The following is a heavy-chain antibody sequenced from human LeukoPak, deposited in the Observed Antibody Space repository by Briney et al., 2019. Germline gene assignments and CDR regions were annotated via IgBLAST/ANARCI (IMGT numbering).Heavy chain of an antibody. Sequence: SVKVSCKASGGTFSGYAISWVRQAPGQGLEWMGRIIPIFGAENYAQKFQGRVTIITDESTSTASMELSSLKSEDTAVYYCARGGERAVSSGYYGYWGQGTLVTVSS. D-gene: IGHD3-22*01. CDR2: IIPIFGAE. V-gene: IGHV1-69*05. J-gene: IGHJ4*02. CDR1: GGTFSGYA. CDR3: ARGGERAVSSGYYGY.